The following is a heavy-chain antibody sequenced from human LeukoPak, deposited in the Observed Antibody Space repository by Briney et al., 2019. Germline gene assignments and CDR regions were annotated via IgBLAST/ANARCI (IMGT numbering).Heavy chain of an antibody. CDR2: ISGSGGST. CDR3: AKTLVLVSAIPYYFDY. D-gene: IGHD2-21*02. J-gene: IGHJ4*02. V-gene: IGHV3-23*01. Sequence: GGSLRLSCAASGFTFSSYAMSWVRQAPGKGLEWVSAISGSGGSTYYADSLKGRFTISRDNSKNTLYLQMNSLRAEDTAVYYCAKTLVLVSAIPYYFDYWGQGTLVTVSS. CDR1: GFTFSSYA.